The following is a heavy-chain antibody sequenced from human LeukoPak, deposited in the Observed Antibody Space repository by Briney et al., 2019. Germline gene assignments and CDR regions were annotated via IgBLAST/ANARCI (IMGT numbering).Heavy chain of an antibody. D-gene: IGHD1-1*01. CDR1: GGSISSHY. J-gene: IGHJ3*02. CDR3: ARDWSGTEAFDI. Sequence: SETLSLTCTVSGGSISSHYWNWIRQPPGKGLEWIGYIYYSGSTNYNPSLKSRVTISVDTSKNQFSLKLSSVTAADTAVYYCARDWSGTEAFDIWGQGTMVTVSS. CDR2: IYYSGST. V-gene: IGHV4-59*11.